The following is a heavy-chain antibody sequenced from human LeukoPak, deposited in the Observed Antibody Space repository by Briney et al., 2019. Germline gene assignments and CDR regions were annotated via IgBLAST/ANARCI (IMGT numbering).Heavy chain of an antibody. CDR3: ARGLPTSDAFDI. D-gene: IGHD1-1*01. J-gene: IGHJ3*02. CDR2: IYYSGST. CDR1: GGSISSSNYY. V-gene: IGHV4-61*01. Sequence: SETLSLTCTVSGGSISSSNYYWSWIRQPPGKGLEWIGYIYYSGSTNYNPSLKSRVTISVDTSKNQFSLKLSSVTAADTAVYYCARGLPTSDAFDIWGQGTMVTVSS.